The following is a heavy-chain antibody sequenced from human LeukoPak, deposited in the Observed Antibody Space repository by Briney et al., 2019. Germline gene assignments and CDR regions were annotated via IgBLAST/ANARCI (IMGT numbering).Heavy chain of an antibody. J-gene: IGHJ4*02. D-gene: IGHD1-1*01. CDR3: AFGACNNCDEPYCFDY. CDR2: ITDRGGST. CDR1: GFSFNNAW. V-gene: IGHV3-23*01. Sequence: GGSLRLSCAASGFSFNNAWMTWVRQAPGKGLEWVSGITDRGGSTYSADSVKGRFTISRDNSKNTLYLQMNSLRAEDTALYYCAFGACNNCDEPYCFDYWGPGTQVTVSS.